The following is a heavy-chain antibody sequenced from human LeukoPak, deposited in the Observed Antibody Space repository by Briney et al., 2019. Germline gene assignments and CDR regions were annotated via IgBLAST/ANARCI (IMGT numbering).Heavy chain of an antibody. D-gene: IGHD2-8*01. Sequence: PGDSLTLSWPASGFNFSSYGMHWVRQAPGKGLEWLAFIRYDGSNKYYADSVKGRFTISRDNSKNPLYLQMNSLRAEDTAVYYCATEYCTNGVCRRYYFDYWGQGTLVTVSS. J-gene: IGHJ4*02. V-gene: IGHV3-30*02. CDR3: ATEYCTNGVCRRYYFDY. CDR2: IRYDGSNK. CDR1: GFNFSSYG.